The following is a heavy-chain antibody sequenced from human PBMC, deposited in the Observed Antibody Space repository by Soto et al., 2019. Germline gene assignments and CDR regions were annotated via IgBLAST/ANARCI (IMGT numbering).Heavy chain of an antibody. D-gene: IGHD3-9*01. J-gene: IGHJ4*02. CDR2: ISGSGGST. CDR1: VFTFSSDA. Sequence: GWSLRLSCAASVFTFSSDAMSWFRQAPWNVLEWVSAISGSGGSTYYADSVKGRFTISRDNSKNTLYLQMNSLRAEDTAVYYCATGGQYYDILTGYYWPDYWGQATLVTVSS. CDR3: ATGGQYYDILTGYYWPDY. V-gene: IGHV3-23*01.